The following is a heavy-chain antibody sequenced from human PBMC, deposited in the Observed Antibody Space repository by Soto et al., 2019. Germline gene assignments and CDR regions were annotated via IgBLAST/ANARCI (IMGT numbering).Heavy chain of an antibody. J-gene: IGHJ5*02. CDR3: ARPSSSYYWFGP. CDR1: GYSFTSYW. Sequence: EVQLVQSGAEVKKPGESLRISCKGSGYSFTSYWISWVRQMPGKGLEWMGRIDPSDSYTNYSPSFQGHVTISVDKSISTAYLQRSSLKASVTSMYYCARPSSSYYWFGPWGQGTLVTVSS. CDR2: IDPSDSYT. V-gene: IGHV5-10-1*01. D-gene: IGHD1-26*01.